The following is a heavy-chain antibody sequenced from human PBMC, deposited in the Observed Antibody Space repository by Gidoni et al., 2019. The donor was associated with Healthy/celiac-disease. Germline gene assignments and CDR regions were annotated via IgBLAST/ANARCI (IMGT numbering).Heavy chain of an antibody. CDR3: SRTKSYGIKGGWVY. Sequence: EVQLVQSGAEVKTPGAALKIACKGSGYSFTSYWSGWVRQMPGQGLEWMGIIYPGDSYPRYSPSFQGQVTISSDKSISTAYLQWSSLKASDTAMYYCSRTKSYGIKGGWVYWGQGTLVTVSS. V-gene: IGHV5-51*01. CDR2: IYPGDSYP. D-gene: IGHD5-18*01. CDR1: GYSFTSYW. J-gene: IGHJ4*02.